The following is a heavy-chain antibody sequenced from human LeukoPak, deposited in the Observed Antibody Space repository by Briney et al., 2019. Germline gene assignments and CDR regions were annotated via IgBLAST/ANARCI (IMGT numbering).Heavy chain of an antibody. Sequence: PSQTLSLTCTVSGGSISGGSYYWSWIRQPAGKGLEWIGRIYTSGSTNYNPSLKSRVTISVDTSKNQFSLKLSSVTAADTTVYYCARTTITIFGVVIISHYFDYWGQGTLVTVSS. J-gene: IGHJ4*02. CDR1: GGSISGGSYY. CDR2: IYTSGST. D-gene: IGHD3-3*01. V-gene: IGHV4-61*02. CDR3: ARTTITIFGVVIISHYFDY.